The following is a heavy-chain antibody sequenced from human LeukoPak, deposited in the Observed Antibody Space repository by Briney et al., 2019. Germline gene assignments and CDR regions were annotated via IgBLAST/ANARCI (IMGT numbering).Heavy chain of an antibody. CDR1: GFTFSSYA. J-gene: IGHJ3*02. CDR3: ARDRFDFWSGYSPDAFDI. CDR2: ISYDGSNR. D-gene: IGHD3-3*01. V-gene: IGHV3-30-3*01. Sequence: GGSLRLSCAASGFTFSSYAMHWVRKAPGKGLEWVAVISYDGSNRYYADSVKGRFTISSDNSKNTLYLQMNSLRAEDTAVYYCARDRFDFWSGYSPDAFDIWGQGTMVTVSS.